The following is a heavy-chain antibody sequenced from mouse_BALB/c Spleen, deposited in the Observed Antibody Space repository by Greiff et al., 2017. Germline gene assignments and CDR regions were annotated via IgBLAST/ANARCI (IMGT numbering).Heavy chain of an antibody. CDR3: AREIVYGYDY. V-gene: IGHV7-3*02. CDR2: IRNKANGYTT. CDR1: GFTFTDYY. D-gene: IGHD2-2*01. J-gene: IGHJ2*01. Sequence: EVQVVESGGGLVQPGGSLRLSCASSGFTFTDYYMSWVRQPPGKALEWLGFIRNKANGYTTEYSASVKGRFTISRDNYQSILYLQMNTLRAEDSATYYCAREIVYGYDYWGQGTTLTVSS.